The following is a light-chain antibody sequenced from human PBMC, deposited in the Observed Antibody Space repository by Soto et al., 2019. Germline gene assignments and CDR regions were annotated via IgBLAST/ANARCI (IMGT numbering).Light chain of an antibody. V-gene: IGKV1-39*01. CDR3: QQTYSPPWT. Sequence: TQSPCTRSLSPGERATLSCRASQSVSSSYLAWFQQKPGKAPNLLIYAASSLHSGVPSRFSGSGSGTDFTLTISSLQPEDFATYYCQQTYSPPWTFGQGTKVDIK. J-gene: IGKJ1*01. CDR2: AAS. CDR1: QSVSSSY.